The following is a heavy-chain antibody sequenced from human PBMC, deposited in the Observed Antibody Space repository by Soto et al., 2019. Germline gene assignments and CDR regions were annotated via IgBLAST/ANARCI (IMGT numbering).Heavy chain of an antibody. J-gene: IGHJ6*02. D-gene: IGHD2-21*02. V-gene: IGHV4-39*01. Sequence: ETLSLTCTVSGGSISSSSYYWGWIRQPPGKGLEWIGSIYYSGSTYYNPSLKSRVTISVDTSKNQFSLKLSSVAAADTAVYYCQRVETNYYYYGMDVWGQGTTVTVS. CDR1: GGSISSSSYY. CDR3: QRVETNYYYYGMDV. CDR2: IYYSGST.